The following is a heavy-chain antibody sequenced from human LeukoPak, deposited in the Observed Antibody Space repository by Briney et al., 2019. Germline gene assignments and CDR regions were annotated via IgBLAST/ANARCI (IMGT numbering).Heavy chain of an antibody. J-gene: IGHJ4*02. D-gene: IGHD3-10*01. CDR3: AKDQPSVTLWFGEFPFDY. CDR1: GFAFSNYA. CDR2: ISGFNT. V-gene: IGHV3-23*01. Sequence: GGSLRLSCTTSGFAFSNYAMNWVRQAPGKGPEWVSGISGFNTYYADSVKGRFTISRDNSKNTLYLQMNSLRAEDTAVYYCAKDQPSVTLWFGEFPFDYWGQGTLVTVSS.